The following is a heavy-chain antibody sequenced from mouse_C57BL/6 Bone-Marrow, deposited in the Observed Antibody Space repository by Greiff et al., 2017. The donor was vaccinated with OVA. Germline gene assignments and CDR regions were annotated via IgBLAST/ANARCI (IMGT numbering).Heavy chain of an antibody. CDR3: AKDGYYYFDD. CDR1: GFTFSDYG. Sequence: EVQLMESGGGLVKPGGSLKLSCAASGFTFSDYGMHWVRQAPEKGLEWVAYISSGSSTIYYADTVKGRFTISRDNAKNTLFLQMTSLRSEDTAMYYCAKDGYYYFDDWGQGTTLTVSS. CDR2: ISSGSSTI. J-gene: IGHJ2*01. V-gene: IGHV5-17*01. D-gene: IGHD2-3*01.